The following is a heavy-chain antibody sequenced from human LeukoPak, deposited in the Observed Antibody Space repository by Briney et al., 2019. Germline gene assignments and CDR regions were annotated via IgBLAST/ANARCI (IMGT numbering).Heavy chain of an antibody. V-gene: IGHV3-15*01. CDR1: GFTFSSYN. CDR3: TTEAYYYDSSGYYLGHYFDS. CDR2: TKSKTYGATT. J-gene: IGHJ4*02. Sequence: GGSLRLSCAASGFTFSSYNMHWVRQAPGKGLEWGGRTKSKTYGATTDYAAPVKGRFTISRDDSKNTMYLQMNSLKAEDTAVYYCTTEAYYYDSSGYYLGHYFDSWGQGTLVTVSS. D-gene: IGHD3-22*01.